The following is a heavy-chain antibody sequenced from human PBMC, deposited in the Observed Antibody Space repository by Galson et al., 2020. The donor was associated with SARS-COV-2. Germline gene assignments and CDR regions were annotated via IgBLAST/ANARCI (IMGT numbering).Heavy chain of an antibody. V-gene: IGHV4-31*03. Sequence: SETLSLTCTVSGGSLSSGGYYWSWIRHHPGKGLEWIGYVYYTGSTYYKPSLKSRVTILIDTSKNQFSLKLTSVTAADTAVYYCATFLGYCSSTTCYDAFDIWGQGTMVTVSS. CDR3: ATFLGYCSSTTCYDAFDI. CDR1: GGSLSSGGYY. CDR2: VYYTGST. D-gene: IGHD2-2*01. J-gene: IGHJ3*02.